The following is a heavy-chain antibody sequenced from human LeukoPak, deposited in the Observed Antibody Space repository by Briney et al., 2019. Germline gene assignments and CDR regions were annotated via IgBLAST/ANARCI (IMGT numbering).Heavy chain of an antibody. V-gene: IGHV1-46*01. Sequence: ASVKVSCKASGYTFTSYYMHWVRQAPAQGLEWMGIINPSGGSTSYAQKFQGRVTMTRDTSTSTVYMELSSLRSEDTAVYYCARDGGNARADYWGQGTLVTVSS. J-gene: IGHJ4*02. CDR2: INPSGGST. CDR1: GYTFTSYY. D-gene: IGHD4-23*01. CDR3: ARDGGNARADY.